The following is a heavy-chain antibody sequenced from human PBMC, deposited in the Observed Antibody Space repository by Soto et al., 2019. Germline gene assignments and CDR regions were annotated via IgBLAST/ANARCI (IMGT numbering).Heavy chain of an antibody. CDR3: ARGVMYYDSSGYYSSPGY. CDR2: ISYDGSNK. Sequence: GGSLRLCCAASGFTFSSYAMHGVRQAPGKGLEWVAVISYDGSNKYYADSVKGRFTISRDNSKNTLYLQMNSLRAEDTAVYYCARGVMYYDSSGYYSSPGYWGQGTLVTVSS. CDR1: GFTFSSYA. D-gene: IGHD3-22*01. J-gene: IGHJ4*02. V-gene: IGHV3-30-3*01.